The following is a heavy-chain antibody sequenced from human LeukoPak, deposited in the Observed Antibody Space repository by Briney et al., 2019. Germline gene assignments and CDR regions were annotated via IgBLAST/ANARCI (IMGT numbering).Heavy chain of an antibody. CDR3: ARSFVVVVPAAPYYFDY. V-gene: IGHV4-34*01. Sequence: PETLSLTCAVYGGSFSGYYWSWIRQPPGKGLEWIGEINHSGSTNYNPSLKSRVTISVDTSKNQFSLKLSSVTAADTAVYYCARSFVVVVPAAPYYFDYWGQGTLVTVSS. D-gene: IGHD2-2*01. J-gene: IGHJ4*02. CDR2: INHSGST. CDR1: GGSFSGYY.